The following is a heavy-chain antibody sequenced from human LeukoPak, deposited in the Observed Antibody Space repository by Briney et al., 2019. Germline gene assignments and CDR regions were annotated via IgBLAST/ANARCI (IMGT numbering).Heavy chain of an antibody. Sequence: PSETLSLTCDVYGGSFSGYYWSWIRQPPGQGLEWIGHIYYSGSTNYNPSLKSRVTISVDTSKNQFSLKLSSVTAADTAVYYCARMVESTVTIAFENWFDPWGQGTLVTVSS. J-gene: IGHJ5*02. CDR3: ARMVESTVTIAFENWFDP. V-gene: IGHV4-59*01. CDR2: IYYSGST. CDR1: GGSFSGYY. D-gene: IGHD4-11*01.